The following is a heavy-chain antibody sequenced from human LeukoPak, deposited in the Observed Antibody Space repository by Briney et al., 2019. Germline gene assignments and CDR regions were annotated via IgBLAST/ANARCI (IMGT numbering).Heavy chain of an antibody. J-gene: IGHJ3*02. D-gene: IGHD2-2*01. Sequence: GESLKISCKGSGYSFTSYWIGWVRQMPGKGLEWMGSIYPGDSDTRYSPSFQGPVTISADKSISTAYLQWSSLKASDTAMYYCAATYCSSTSCRDAFDIWGQGTMVTVSS. CDR1: GYSFTSYW. CDR2: IYPGDSDT. CDR3: AATYCSSTSCRDAFDI. V-gene: IGHV5-51*06.